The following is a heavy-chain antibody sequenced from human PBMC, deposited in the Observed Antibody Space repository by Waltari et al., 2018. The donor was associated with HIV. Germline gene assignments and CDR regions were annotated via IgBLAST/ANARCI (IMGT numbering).Heavy chain of an antibody. V-gene: IGHV3-53*02. Sequence: EVQLEQTGGGLIKPGGSLKLSSPASGLTVGSTFINWVRQAPGKGLEGVSLIYNNNSTYYADFVKDRFTISRDNSKNTLYLQMNSLRAEDTAVYYCARVRSTMGRFQGFDYWGQGTLVTVSS. CDR3: ARVRSTMGRFQGFDY. CDR1: GLTVGSTF. J-gene: IGHJ4*02. CDR2: IYNNNST. D-gene: IGHD1-26*01.